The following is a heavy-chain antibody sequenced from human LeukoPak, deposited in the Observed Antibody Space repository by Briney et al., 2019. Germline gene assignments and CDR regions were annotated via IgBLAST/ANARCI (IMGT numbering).Heavy chain of an antibody. V-gene: IGHV4-34*01. CDR3: ARKTYYYDSSGYYFPSIAVNYFDY. Sequence: SETLSLTCAVYGGSFSVYYWSWIRQPPGEGGEWIGEINHSRSTNYNPSLKSRVTISVDSSKNSFSLKLSSVTAADTTVYYCARKTYYYDSSGYYFPSIAVNYFDYWGQGTLVTVSS. CDR2: INHSRST. CDR1: GGSFSVYY. D-gene: IGHD3-22*01. J-gene: IGHJ4*02.